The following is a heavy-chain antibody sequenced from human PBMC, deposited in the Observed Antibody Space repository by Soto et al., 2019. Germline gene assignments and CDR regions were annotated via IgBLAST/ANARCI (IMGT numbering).Heavy chain of an antibody. V-gene: IGHV3-72*01. CDR3: ATADSSGYFSF. CDR1: GFTISDHY. Sequence: GGSLRLSCAASGFTISDHYMDWVRQAPVKGLEWVGRSRNKASGYTTEYAASVKGRFTISRDDSKNSLYLQMNSLTTEDMALYFCATADSSGYFSFWGQGAQVSFSS. D-gene: IGHD3-22*01. J-gene: IGHJ4*02. CDR2: SRNKASGYTT.